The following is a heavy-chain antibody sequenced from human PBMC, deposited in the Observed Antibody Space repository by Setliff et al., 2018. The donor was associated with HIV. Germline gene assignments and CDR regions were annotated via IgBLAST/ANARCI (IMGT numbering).Heavy chain of an antibody. CDR1: GYTFSSYG. J-gene: IGHJ6*03. CDR2: ISGFNGKI. D-gene: IGHD4-17*01. CDR3: ARDLGGEHDYADPAYMDV. Sequence: GASVKVSCKASGYTFSSYGISWVRQAPGQGLEWMGWISGFNGKINYAENFQGRVTLTTDSSASTAHMELWSLTSDDTAVYYCARDLGGEHDYADPAYMDVWGIGTTVTVSS. V-gene: IGHV1-18*01.